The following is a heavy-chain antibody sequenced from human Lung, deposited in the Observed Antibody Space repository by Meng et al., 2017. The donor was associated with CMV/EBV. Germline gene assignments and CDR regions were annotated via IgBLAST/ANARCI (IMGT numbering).Heavy chain of an antibody. Sequence: QVQLQQWGAGLLKPSETLSLTCAVYGGSFSGYYWSWIRQPPGKGLEWIGEINHSGSTNYNPSLKSRVTISVDTSKNQFFLKLSSVTAADTAVYYCARGGDIVVVVAATEPFDYWGQGTLVTVSS. D-gene: IGHD2-15*01. CDR3: ARGGDIVVVVAATEPFDY. CDR2: INHSGST. CDR1: GGSFSGYY. J-gene: IGHJ4*02. V-gene: IGHV4-34*01.